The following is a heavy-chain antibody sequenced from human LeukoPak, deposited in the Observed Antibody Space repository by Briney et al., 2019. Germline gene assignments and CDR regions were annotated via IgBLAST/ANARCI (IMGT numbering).Heavy chain of an antibody. J-gene: IGHJ3*02. D-gene: IGHD3-9*01. CDR3: ARDHPSRSGWNDAFDI. V-gene: IGHV3-64*01. CDR1: GFTFSSYS. CDR2: ISSSGGST. Sequence: GGSLRLSCAASGFTFSSYSMHWVRQAPRKGLEYVSGISSSGGSTYYTNSVKGRFTISRDNSKNILYLQMGSLRAEDMAVYYCARDHPSRSGWNDAFDIWGHGTMVTVSS.